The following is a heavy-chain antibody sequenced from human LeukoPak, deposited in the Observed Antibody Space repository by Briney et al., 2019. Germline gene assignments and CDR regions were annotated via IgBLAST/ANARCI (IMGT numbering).Heavy chain of an antibody. CDR1: GFTFSIYT. V-gene: IGHV3-21*01. J-gene: IGHJ3*02. CDR3: ARVRGGSGRSYAADAFDI. D-gene: IGHD1-26*01. Sequence: PGGSLRLSCTASGFTFSIYTMNWVRQAPGKGLDWFSSITSSSSYIYYADSVKGRFNISRDNTKNSLYLQMNSLRAEDTAVFYCARVRGGSGRSYAADAFDIWGQGTMVTVSS. CDR2: ITSSSSYI.